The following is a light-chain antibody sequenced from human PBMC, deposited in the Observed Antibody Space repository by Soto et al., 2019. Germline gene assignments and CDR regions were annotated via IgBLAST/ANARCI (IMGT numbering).Light chain of an antibody. CDR3: QSYDSSLSGSV. Sequence: QSVLTQPPSVSGAPGRRVTISCTGSRSNIGAGYHVHWYQQLPGTAPKLLIYGNSNRPSGVPDRFSGSKSGTSASLAITGLQAEDEADYYCQSYDSSLSGSVFGGGTKLTVL. V-gene: IGLV1-40*01. J-gene: IGLJ3*02. CDR2: GNS. CDR1: RSNIGAGYH.